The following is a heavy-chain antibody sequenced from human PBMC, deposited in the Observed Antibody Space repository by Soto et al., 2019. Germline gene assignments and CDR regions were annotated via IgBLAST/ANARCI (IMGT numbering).Heavy chain of an antibody. CDR3: ARDKAPYSSGWYFLLSY. J-gene: IGHJ4*02. CDR2: IWYDGSNK. CDR1: GFTFSSYG. Sequence: QVQLVESGGGVVQPGRSLRLSCAASGFTFSSYGMHWVRQAPGKGLEWVAVIWYDGSNKYYADSVKGRSTISRDNSKNTLYLQMNSLRAEDTAVYYCARDKAPYSSGWYFLLSYWGQGTLVTVSS. D-gene: IGHD6-19*01. V-gene: IGHV3-33*01.